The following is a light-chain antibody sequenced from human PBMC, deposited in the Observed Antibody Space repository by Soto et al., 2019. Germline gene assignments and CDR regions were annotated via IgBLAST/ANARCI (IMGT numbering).Light chain of an antibody. CDR1: QTVSSN. CDR3: QQYNKWPLT. CDR2: GAS. V-gene: IGKV3D-15*01. J-gene: IGKJ4*01. Sequence: EIVMTQSPATLSVSPGERATLSCRASQTVSSNLAWYQQKPGQAPRLLIYGASTRATGIPARFSGSGSGTEFTLTIGSLQSEDFAIYYCQQYNKWPLTFGGGTKVE.